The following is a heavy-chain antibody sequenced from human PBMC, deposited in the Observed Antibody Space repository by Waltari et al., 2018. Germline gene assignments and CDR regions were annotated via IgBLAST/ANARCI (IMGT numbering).Heavy chain of an antibody. CDR1: GFTFRTFG. CDR3: ARGLSIRAMTMVVTIDY. Sequence: EVQLVESGGGLVQHGGSLRLSCAASGFTFRTFGITWVRQAPGKGLEWVASIKQDGSEKYYVDSVKGRFTISRDNAKNSLYLQMNSLRDEDTAVYYCARGLSIRAMTMVVTIDYWGQGTLVTVSS. CDR2: IKQDGSEK. J-gene: IGHJ4*02. V-gene: IGHV3-7*01. D-gene: IGHD4-17*01.